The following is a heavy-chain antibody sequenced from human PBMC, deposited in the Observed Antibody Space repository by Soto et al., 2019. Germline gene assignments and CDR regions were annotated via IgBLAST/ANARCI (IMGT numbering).Heavy chain of an antibody. D-gene: IGHD3-22*01. CDR1: GFTLSSYA. Sequence: GGSLRLSCAASGFTLSSYAMSWVRQAPGKGLEWVSAISGSGGDTSYACSVKGRFTISRYNSNNSVYVQRNSLRAEDTALYYGAKADASGYNSLLCDCWGQGTLFTVAS. CDR2: ISGSGGDT. V-gene: IGHV3-23*01. J-gene: IGHJ4*02. CDR3: AKADASGYNSLLCDC.